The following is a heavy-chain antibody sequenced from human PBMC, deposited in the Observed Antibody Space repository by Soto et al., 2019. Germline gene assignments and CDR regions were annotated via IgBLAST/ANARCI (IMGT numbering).Heavy chain of an antibody. Sequence: EVQLVESGGGLVQPGRSLRLSCAASGFTLDDYAMHWVRQAPGKGLEWVSGISWNSGSIGYADSVKGRFTISRDNAKNSLYLQMNSLRAEDTALYYCAKKGFVDAFDIWGQGTMVTVSS. CDR3: AKKGFVDAFDI. CDR1: GFTLDDYA. CDR2: ISWNSGSI. J-gene: IGHJ3*02. V-gene: IGHV3-9*01.